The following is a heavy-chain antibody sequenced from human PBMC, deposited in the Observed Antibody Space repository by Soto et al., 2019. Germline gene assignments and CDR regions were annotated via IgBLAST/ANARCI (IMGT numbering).Heavy chain of an antibody. CDR2: ISAYNGNT. V-gene: IGHV1-18*04. J-gene: IGHJ6*02. CDR3: ARDLSYCSGGSCYSVAYYYYGIDV. D-gene: IGHD2-15*01. Sequence: QVKLVQSGAEVKKPGASVKVSCKASGDTFTSYGISWVRQAPGQGLEWMGWISAYNGNTNYAQKLHGRVTMTTDTSTSTAYMELRSLRSDDTAVDYCARDLSYCSGGSCYSVAYYYYGIDVWGQGTTVTVSS. CDR1: GDTFTSYG.